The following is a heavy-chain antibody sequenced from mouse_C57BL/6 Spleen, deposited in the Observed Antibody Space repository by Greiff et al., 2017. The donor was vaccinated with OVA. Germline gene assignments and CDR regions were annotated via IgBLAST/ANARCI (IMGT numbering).Heavy chain of an antibody. CDR3: ARDYYGSSHYYFDY. CDR2: ISDGGSYT. CDR1: GFTFSSYA. D-gene: IGHD1-1*01. Sequence: EVNLVESGGGLVKPGGSLKLSCAASGFTFSSYAMSWVRQTPEKRLEWVATISDGGSYTYYPDNVKGRFTISRDNAKNNLYLQMSHLKSEDTAMYYCARDYYGSSHYYFDYWGQGTTLTVSS. J-gene: IGHJ2*01. V-gene: IGHV5-4*01.